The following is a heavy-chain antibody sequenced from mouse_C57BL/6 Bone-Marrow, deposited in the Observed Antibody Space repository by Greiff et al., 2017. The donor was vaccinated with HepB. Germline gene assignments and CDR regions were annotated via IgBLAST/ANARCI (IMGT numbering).Heavy chain of an antibody. CDR3: ARQGVITTFAY. V-gene: IGHV5-6*01. D-gene: IGHD1-1*01. CDR2: ISSGGSYT. Sequence: EVKLVESGGDLVKPGGSLKLSCAASGFTFSSYGMSWVRQTPDKRLEWVATISSGGSYTYYPDSVKGRFTISRDNAKNTLYLQMSSLKSEDTAMYYCARQGVITTFAYWGQGTLVTVSA. CDR1: GFTFSSYG. J-gene: IGHJ3*01.